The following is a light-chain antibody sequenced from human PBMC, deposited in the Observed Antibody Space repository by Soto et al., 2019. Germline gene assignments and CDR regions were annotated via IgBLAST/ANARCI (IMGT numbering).Light chain of an antibody. CDR1: SSDIGGYNY. Sequence: QSALTQPASVSGSPGQSITISCTGGSSDIGGYNYVSWFQQHPGKAPKLMIYEVTNRPSGVSNRFSGSKSGSTASLTISGIQAEDEADYYCSSYTSSNTLVFGTGTKRTVL. CDR2: EVT. CDR3: SSYTSSNTLV. V-gene: IGLV2-14*01. J-gene: IGLJ1*01.